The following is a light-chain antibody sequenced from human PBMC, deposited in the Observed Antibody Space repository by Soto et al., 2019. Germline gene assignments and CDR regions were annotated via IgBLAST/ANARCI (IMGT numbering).Light chain of an antibody. CDR3: YSYTSSSTYV. CDR2: DVS. J-gene: IGLJ1*01. CDR1: SSDVGGYNY. V-gene: IGLV2-14*03. Sequence: QSVLTQPASVSGSPGQSITISCTGTSSDVGGYNYVSWYQQHPAKAPKVMIYDVSNRPSGVSNRFSGSESGNTASLTISGLQAEDEADYYCYSYTSSSTYVFGTGTKVTVL.